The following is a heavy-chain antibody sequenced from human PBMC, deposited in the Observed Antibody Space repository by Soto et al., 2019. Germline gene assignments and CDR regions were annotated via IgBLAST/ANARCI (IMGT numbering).Heavy chain of an antibody. D-gene: IGHD4-17*01. CDR3: AAYGDYVNVFDY. V-gene: IGHV1-24*01. Sequence: ASVKVTCKVSGYTLTELSMHWVRQAPGKGLEWMGGFDPEDGETIYAQKFQGRVTMTEDTSTDTAYMELSSLRSEDTAVYYCAAYGDYVNVFDYWGQGTLVTVSS. CDR2: FDPEDGET. CDR1: GYTLTELS. J-gene: IGHJ4*02.